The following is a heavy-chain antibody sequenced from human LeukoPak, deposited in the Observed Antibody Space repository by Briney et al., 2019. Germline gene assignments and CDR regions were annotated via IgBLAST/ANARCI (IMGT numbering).Heavy chain of an antibody. CDR2: IYYSGST. Sequence: PSETLSLTCTVSGGSISSYYWSWIRQPPGKGLEWIGYIYYSGSTYYNPSLKSRVTISVDTSKNQFSLKLSSVTAADTAVYYCARVQDWFDPWGQGTLVTVSS. CDR3: ARVQDWFDP. CDR1: GGSISSYY. V-gene: IGHV4-59*12. J-gene: IGHJ5*02. D-gene: IGHD4-11*01.